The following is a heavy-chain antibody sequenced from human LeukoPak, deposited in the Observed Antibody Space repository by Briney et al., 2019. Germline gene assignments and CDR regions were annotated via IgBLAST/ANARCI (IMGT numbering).Heavy chain of an antibody. CDR3: ARESLPIVVVPAAIGY. CDR1: GFTFSSYS. J-gene: IGHJ4*02. V-gene: IGHV3-21*01. D-gene: IGHD2-2*01. Sequence: GGSLRLSCAASGFTFSSYSMNWVRQAPGKGLEWVSSISSSSSYTYYADSVKGRFTISRDNAKNSLYLQMNSLRAEDTAVYYCARESLPIVVVPAAIGYWGPRTLVTVSS. CDR2: ISSSSSYT.